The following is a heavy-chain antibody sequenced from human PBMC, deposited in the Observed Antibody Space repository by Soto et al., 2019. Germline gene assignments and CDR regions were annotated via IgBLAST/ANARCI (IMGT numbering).Heavy chain of an antibody. CDR1: GGTFSSYT. CDR2: IIPDFGTT. J-gene: IGHJ4*02. Sequence: QVQLVQSGAEVKRPGSSLKVSCEASGGTFSSYTVSWLRQIPGQGLEWMGGIIPDFGTTNYAQRFQGRVSITADESPNTAFMELTTLTAEDTAVYYCARSHSTTPAAVAGPDYYFGLWGRGTLVTVSS. D-gene: IGHD6-19*01. CDR3: ARSHSTTPAAVAGPDYYFGL. V-gene: IGHV1-69*01.